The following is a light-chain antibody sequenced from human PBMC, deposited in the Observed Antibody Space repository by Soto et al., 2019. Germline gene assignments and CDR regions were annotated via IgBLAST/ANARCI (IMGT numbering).Light chain of an antibody. Sequence: QSALTQPASVSGSPGQSVTISCTGSSSDVGAYNYVSWYQHNTGKAPKILIYDVNKRPSGVPDRCSGSNFGNTASLTISGLQADDEATFYCCSYAGSYDYVFGTGTQLTVL. CDR2: DVN. CDR1: SSDVGAYNY. V-gene: IGLV2-11*01. J-gene: IGLJ1*01. CDR3: CSYAGSYDYV.